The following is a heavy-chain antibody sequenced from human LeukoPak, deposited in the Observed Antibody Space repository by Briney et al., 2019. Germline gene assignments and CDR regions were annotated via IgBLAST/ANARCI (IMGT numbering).Heavy chain of an antibody. D-gene: IGHD6-13*01. Sequence: SVKVSCTASGGTFSSYAISWVRQAPGQGLEWMGGIIPIFGTANYAQKFKGRVTITADESTSTASMELRSLRSEDTAVYYCARNSYSSSWYYFDYWGQGTLVTVSS. V-gene: IGHV1-69*13. CDR2: IIPIFGTA. CDR3: ARNSYSSSWYYFDY. J-gene: IGHJ4*02. CDR1: GGTFSSYA.